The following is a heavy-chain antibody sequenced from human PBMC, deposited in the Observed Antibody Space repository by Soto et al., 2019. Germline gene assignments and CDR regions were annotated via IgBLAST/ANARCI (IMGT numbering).Heavy chain of an antibody. Sequence: QVQLQESGPGLMQPSGTLSLTCAVSGGSISDNWWSWVRQPPGKGLEWIGEIYHTGNRNYNPSLEGRVTISVDKSKNHFSLNLNSVTAADTAVYYCARHIAVSGTRGFDYWGHGILVTVSS. V-gene: IGHV4-4*02. CDR1: GGSISDNW. CDR3: ARHIAVSGTRGFDY. CDR2: IYHTGNR. D-gene: IGHD6-19*01. J-gene: IGHJ4*01.